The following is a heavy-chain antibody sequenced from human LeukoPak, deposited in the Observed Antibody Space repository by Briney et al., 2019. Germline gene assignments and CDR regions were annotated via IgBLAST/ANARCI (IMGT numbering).Heavy chain of an antibody. J-gene: IGHJ5*02. Sequence: PGESLRLSCVASGFTLDDYALHWVRQAPGKGLEWISLISGDGDNTYYADSVKGRFTISRDNSKNSLYLQMSSLRAEDTALYYCAKGVRSGTYYNCFDPWGQGTLVTVSS. V-gene: IGHV3-43*02. CDR2: ISGDGDNT. CDR1: GFTLDDYA. D-gene: IGHD1-26*01. CDR3: AKGVRSGTYYNCFDP.